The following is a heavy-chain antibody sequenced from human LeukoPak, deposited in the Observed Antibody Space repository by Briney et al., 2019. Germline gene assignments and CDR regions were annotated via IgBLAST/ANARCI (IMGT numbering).Heavy chain of an antibody. CDR1: GFTFSSYA. D-gene: IGHD4-11*01. J-gene: IGHJ4*02. V-gene: IGHV3-23*01. CDR3: ASFGTTSTAGYFDY. CDR2: ISGSGGRT. Sequence: GGSLRLSCAASGFTFSSYAMSWVRQAPGKGLEWVSAISGSGGRTYNADSVKGRFTISRDNSKSTLYLQMNSLRAEDTAVYYCASFGTTSTAGYFDYWGQGTLVTVSS.